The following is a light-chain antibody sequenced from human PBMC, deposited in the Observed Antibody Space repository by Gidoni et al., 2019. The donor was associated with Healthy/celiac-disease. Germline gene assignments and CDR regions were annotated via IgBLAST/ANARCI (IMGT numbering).Light chain of an antibody. V-gene: IGLV3-27*01. Sequence: SYELTPPPPVSVSPGQTARITCPGDVLAKKYARWFQQKPGQAPVLVIYKDSQRPSGIPERFSGSSSGTTVTLTISGAQVEDEADYYCYSAADNNSWVFGGGTKLTVL. J-gene: IGLJ3*02. CDR1: VLAKKY. CDR2: KDS. CDR3: YSAADNNSWV.